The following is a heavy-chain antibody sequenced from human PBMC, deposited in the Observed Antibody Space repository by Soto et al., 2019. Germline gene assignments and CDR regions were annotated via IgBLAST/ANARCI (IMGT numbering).Heavy chain of an antibody. CDR2: ISAYNGNT. D-gene: IGHD3-3*01. Sequence: ASVKVSCKASGYTFTSYGVSWVRQAPGQGLEWMGWISAYNGNTNYAQKLQGRVTMTTDTSTSTAYMELRSLRSDDTAVYYCARDQPNYDFWSGSAHSIDYWGQGTLVTV. V-gene: IGHV1-18*01. CDR3: ARDQPNYDFWSGSAHSIDY. J-gene: IGHJ4*02. CDR1: GYTFTSYG.